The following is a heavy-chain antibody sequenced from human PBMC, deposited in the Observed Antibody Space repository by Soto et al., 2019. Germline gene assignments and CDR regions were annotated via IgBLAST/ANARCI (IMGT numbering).Heavy chain of an antibody. CDR2: IKSKTDGGTT. CDR1: GFTFSNAW. Sequence: GGSLRLSCAASGFTFSNAWMNWVRQAPGKGLEWVGRIKSKTDGGTTDYAAPVKGRFTISRDDSKNTLYLQMNSLKTEDTAVYYCTTYYYGSGSYYKNEPYTYWGQGTLVTV. V-gene: IGHV3-15*07. CDR3: TTYYYGSGSYYKNEPYTY. D-gene: IGHD3-10*01. J-gene: IGHJ4*02.